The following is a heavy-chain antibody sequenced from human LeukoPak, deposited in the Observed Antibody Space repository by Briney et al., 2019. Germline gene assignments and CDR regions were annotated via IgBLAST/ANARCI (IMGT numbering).Heavy chain of an antibody. CDR2: ISYDGSNK. J-gene: IGHJ4*02. CDR3: ARDGYNY. Sequence: PGRSLRLSCAASGFTFSSYAMHWVRQAPGKGLEWVAVISYDGSNKYYADSVKGRFTISRDNSKNTLYLQMNSLRAEDTAVYYCARDGYNYWSQGTLVTVSS. CDR1: GFTFSSYA. V-gene: IGHV3-30-3*01. D-gene: IGHD5-24*01.